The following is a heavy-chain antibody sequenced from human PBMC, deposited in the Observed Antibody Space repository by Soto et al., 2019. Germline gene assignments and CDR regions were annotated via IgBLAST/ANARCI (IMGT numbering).Heavy chain of an antibody. CDR1: GFTFSSYT. V-gene: IGHV3-21*01. D-gene: IGHD1-26*01. CDR3: VRDDIGVGLDH. Sequence: SGGSLRLSCAASGFTFSSYTMNWVRQAPGKGLEWVSSISSSSSYIYYADSVKGRFTISRDNAKNSLYLQMNGLRAEDTAVYYCVRDDIGVGLDHWGLGTPVTVSS. J-gene: IGHJ4*02. CDR2: ISSSSSYI.